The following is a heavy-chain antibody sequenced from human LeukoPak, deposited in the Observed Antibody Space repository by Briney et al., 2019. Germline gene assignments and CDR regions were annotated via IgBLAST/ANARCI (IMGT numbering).Heavy chain of an antibody. D-gene: IGHD6-13*01. J-gene: IGHJ3*02. CDR3: ARAYSSSWYLGAFDI. Sequence: GXSLRXSCAASGFTFSSYGMHWVRQAPGKGLEGVAFIRYDGSNKYYVDSVKGRFTISRDNSKNTLYLQMNSLRAEDTAVYYCARAYSSSWYLGAFDIWGQGTMVTVSS. V-gene: IGHV3-30*02. CDR1: GFTFSSYG. CDR2: IRYDGSNK.